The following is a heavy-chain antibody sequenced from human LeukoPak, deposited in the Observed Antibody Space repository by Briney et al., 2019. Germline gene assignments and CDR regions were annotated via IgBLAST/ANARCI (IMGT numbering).Heavy chain of an antibody. J-gene: IGHJ6*02. CDR2: IYSGGST. CDR3: ARSYSNHLFGMDV. D-gene: IGHD4-11*01. CDR1: GFTVSSYY. V-gene: IGHV3-66*01. Sequence: GSLRLSCAASGFTVSSYYMTWVRQAPGKGLEWVSVIYSGGSTYYADSVKGRVAISRDNSNNTVFLQMNIVRAEDTAVYYCARSYSNHLFGMDVWGQGTTVTVSS.